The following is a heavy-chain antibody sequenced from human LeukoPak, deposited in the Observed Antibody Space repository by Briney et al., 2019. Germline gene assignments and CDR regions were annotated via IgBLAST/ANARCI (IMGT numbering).Heavy chain of an antibody. V-gene: IGHV1-18*01. CDR3: ARNRSRGKAFDY. Sequence: EASVKVSCKASGYTFTSYGISWVRQAPGQGLEWMGWISAYNGNTNYAQKLQGRVAMTTDTSTSTAYMELRSLRSDDTAVYYCARNRSRGKAFDYWGQGTLVTVSS. D-gene: IGHD1-14*01. CDR2: ISAYNGNT. J-gene: IGHJ4*02. CDR1: GYTFTSYG.